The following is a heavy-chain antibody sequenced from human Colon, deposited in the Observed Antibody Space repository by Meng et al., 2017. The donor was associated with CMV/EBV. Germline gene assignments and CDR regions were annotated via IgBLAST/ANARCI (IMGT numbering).Heavy chain of an antibody. V-gene: IGHV2-5*02. Sequence: LKESGPPWLTPTQTLPLTCTFSGFSLSSSGVGVGWIRQPPGKALEWLALIYWDDDKRYSPSLKSRLTITKDTSKNQVVLTMTNMDPVDTATYYCAHRMGRIAARVFDYWGQGTLVTVSS. CDR1: GFSLSSSGVG. CDR2: IYWDDDK. J-gene: IGHJ4*02. CDR3: AHRMGRIAARVFDY. D-gene: IGHD6-6*01.